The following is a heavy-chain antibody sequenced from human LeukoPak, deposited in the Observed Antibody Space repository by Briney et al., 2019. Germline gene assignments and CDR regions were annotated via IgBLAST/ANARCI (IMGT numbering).Heavy chain of an antibody. CDR3: ARTHTVTDVEHDY. D-gene: IGHD4-17*01. CDR2: IRYDGSNK. J-gene: IGHJ4*02. V-gene: IGHV3-30*02. Sequence: GGSLRLSCAASGFTFSSYGMYWVRQAPGKGLEWVAFIRYDGSNKYYADSVKGRFIISRDNSKNTAYLQMNSLKTEDTALYYCARTHTVTDVEHDYWGLGTLVTVSS. CDR1: GFTFSSYG.